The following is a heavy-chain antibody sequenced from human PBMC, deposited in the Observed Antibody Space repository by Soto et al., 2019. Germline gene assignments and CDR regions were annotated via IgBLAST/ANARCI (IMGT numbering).Heavy chain of an antibody. CDR2: IIPIFGTA. CDR3: ARVQLWFWFDP. CDR1: GYTFTSYD. Sequence: QVQLVQSGAEVKKPGASVKVSCKASGYTFTSYDMHWVRQAPGQGLEWMGGIIPIFGTANYAQKFQGRVTITADKSTSTAYMELSSLRSEDTAVYYCARVQLWFWFDPWGQGTLVTVSS. D-gene: IGHD5-18*01. V-gene: IGHV1-69*06. J-gene: IGHJ5*02.